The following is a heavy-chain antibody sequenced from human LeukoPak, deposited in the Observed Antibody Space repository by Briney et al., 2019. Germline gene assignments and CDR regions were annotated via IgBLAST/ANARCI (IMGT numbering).Heavy chain of an antibody. Sequence: NPSETLSLTCTVSGGSISSYYWSWIRQPAGQGLEWIGRIYTSESTNYNPSLKSRVTMSVDTSKNQFSLKLRSVTAADTAVYYCARSPSSSTSSWFDPWGQGTLVTVSS. CDR1: GGSISSYY. CDR2: IYTSEST. D-gene: IGHD6-6*01. J-gene: IGHJ5*02. CDR3: ARSPSSSTSSWFDP. V-gene: IGHV4-4*07.